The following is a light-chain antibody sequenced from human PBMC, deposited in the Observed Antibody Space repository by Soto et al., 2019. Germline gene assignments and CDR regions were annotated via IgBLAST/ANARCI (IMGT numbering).Light chain of an antibody. Sequence: DIQMTQSPSTLSASVGDRVTITCRASQSIGSWLAWYQQKPGKAAKLLIYDASSLESGVPSRFSGSGSGTQFTLTISSLQPDDFATYYCQQYNSYSQTFGQGTKVEI. J-gene: IGKJ1*01. CDR3: QQYNSYSQT. CDR1: QSIGSW. V-gene: IGKV1-5*01. CDR2: DAS.